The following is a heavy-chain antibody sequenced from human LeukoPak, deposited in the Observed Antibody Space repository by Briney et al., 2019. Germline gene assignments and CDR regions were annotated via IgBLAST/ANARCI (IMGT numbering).Heavy chain of an antibody. CDR2: ISSSGTAT. Sequence: SGGSLRLSCAASAFTFTDYYMSWIRQAPGKGLEWISYISSSGTATSHADSVKGRFTISRDNAKNALYLQMNSLRAEDTALYYCASGVVAANYFDYWGQGTLVTVSS. CDR1: AFTFTDYY. D-gene: IGHD2-15*01. J-gene: IGHJ4*02. CDR3: ASGVVAANYFDY. V-gene: IGHV3-11*01.